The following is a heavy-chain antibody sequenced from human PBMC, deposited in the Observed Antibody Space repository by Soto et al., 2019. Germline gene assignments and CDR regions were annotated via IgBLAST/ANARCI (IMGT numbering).Heavy chain of an antibody. CDR2: ISSSSSTI. CDR1: GFTFSSYS. V-gene: IGHV3-48*01. Sequence: EVQLVESGGGLVQPGGSLRLSCAASGFTFSSYSMNWVRQAPGKGLEWVSYISSSSSTIYYADSVKGRFTISRDNAKNPLYLQMNSLRAEDTAVYYCARGGYSGYDNNWFDPWGQGNLVTVSS. CDR3: ARGGYSGYDNNWFDP. D-gene: IGHD5-12*01. J-gene: IGHJ5*02.